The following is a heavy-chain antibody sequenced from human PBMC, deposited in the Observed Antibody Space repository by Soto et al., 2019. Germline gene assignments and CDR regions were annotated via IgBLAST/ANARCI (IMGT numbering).Heavy chain of an antibody. J-gene: IGHJ5*01. V-gene: IGHV4-59*01. CDR2: MHHTQGT. D-gene: IGHD3-9*01. CDR3: ARVPFVGYFDWLDP. Sequence: PSETLSLTCSVSGASISSYYWAWTREPPGGGLEWIGYMHHTQGTNDNPSLRGRVHMSIDTSMNQFSLRLTSVTAADTAVYYCARVPFVGYFDWLDPWGEGSLVTV. CDR1: GASISSYY.